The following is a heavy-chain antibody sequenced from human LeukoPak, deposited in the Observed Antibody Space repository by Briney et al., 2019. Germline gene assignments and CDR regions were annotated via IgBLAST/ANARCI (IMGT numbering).Heavy chain of an antibody. CDR1: GFTLSSYA. CDR2: ISGSGGST. CDR3: AGIPLWENNWFDP. D-gene: IGHD5-18*01. V-gene: IGHV3-23*01. Sequence: PGGSLRLSCAASGFTLSSYAMSWVRQAPGKGLEWVSAISGSGGSTYYADSVKGRFTISRDNSKNTLYLQMNSLRAEDTAVYYSAGIPLWENNWFDPWGQGTLVTVSS. J-gene: IGHJ5*02.